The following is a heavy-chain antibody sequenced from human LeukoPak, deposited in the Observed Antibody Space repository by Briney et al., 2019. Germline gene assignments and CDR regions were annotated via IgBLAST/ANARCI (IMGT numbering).Heavy chain of an antibody. CDR2: IYYSGST. Sequence: KSSETLSLTCTVSGGSISSGGYYWRWVRQHPGKGLEWIGYIYYSGSTYYNPSLKSRVTISVDTSKNQFSLKLSSVTAADTAVYYCARGVRYYYDSSGSNYYYFDYWGQGTLVTVSS. D-gene: IGHD3-22*01. V-gene: IGHV4-31*03. CDR1: GGSISSGGYY. CDR3: ARGVRYYYDSSGSNYYYFDY. J-gene: IGHJ4*02.